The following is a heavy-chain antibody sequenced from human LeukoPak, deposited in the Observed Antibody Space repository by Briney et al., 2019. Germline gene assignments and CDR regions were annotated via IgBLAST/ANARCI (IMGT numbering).Heavy chain of an antibody. D-gene: IGHD3-22*01. Sequence: NPGGSLRLSCAASGFTFSDYYMSWIRQAPGKGLEWVSYISGSGSTIYYADSVKGRFTISRDNAKNSLYLQMNSLRAEDTAVYYCARDGYYDSRGYGAFDIWGQGTMVTVSS. CDR3: ARDGYYDSRGYGAFDI. V-gene: IGHV3-11*04. CDR1: GFTFSDYY. J-gene: IGHJ3*02. CDR2: ISGSGSTI.